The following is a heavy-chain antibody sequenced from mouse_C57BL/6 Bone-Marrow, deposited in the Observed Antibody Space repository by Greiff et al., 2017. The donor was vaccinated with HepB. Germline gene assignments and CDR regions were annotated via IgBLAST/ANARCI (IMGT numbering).Heavy chain of an antibody. V-gene: IGHV3-6*01. CDR3: ARRVYSNPYAMDY. Sequence: EVQLQQSGPGLVKPSQSLSLTCSVTGYSITSGYYWNWIRQFPGNKLEWMGYISYDGSNNYNPSLKNRISITRDTSKNQFFLKLNSVTTEDTATYYCARRVYSNPYAMDYWGQGTSVTVSS. D-gene: IGHD2-5*01. J-gene: IGHJ4*01. CDR2: ISYDGSN. CDR1: GYSITSGYY.